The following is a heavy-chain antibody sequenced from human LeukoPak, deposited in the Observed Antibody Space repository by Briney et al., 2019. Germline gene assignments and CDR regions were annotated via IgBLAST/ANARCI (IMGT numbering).Heavy chain of an antibody. Sequence: GGSLRLSCAASGFTFSSYAMSWVRQAPGKGLEWVSTLSGSGGSTYYADSVKGRFTISRDNSKNTLYLQMNSLRAEDTAIYYCAKSDSSSAPFDYWGQGTLVTVSS. CDR1: GFTFSSYA. V-gene: IGHV3-23*01. CDR2: LSGSGGST. J-gene: IGHJ4*02. CDR3: AKSDSSSAPFDY. D-gene: IGHD6-6*01.